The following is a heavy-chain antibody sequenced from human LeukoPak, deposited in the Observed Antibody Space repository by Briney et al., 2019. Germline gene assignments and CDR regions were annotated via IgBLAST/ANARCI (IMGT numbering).Heavy chain of an antibody. D-gene: IGHD6-19*01. CDR3: ARGVSSSGWYGGPLFDY. V-gene: IGHV4-31*03. CDR1: GGSISGGGYY. J-gene: IGHJ4*02. CDR2: IYYSGSP. Sequence: PSESLSLTCTVSGGSISGGGYYWSWIRQHPGKGLEWMGYIYYSGSPYYNPSLRTRVPISVDTSKTKFTLKLSSVTAADTAVYYCARGVSSSGWYGGPLFDYWGQGPRVTVSS.